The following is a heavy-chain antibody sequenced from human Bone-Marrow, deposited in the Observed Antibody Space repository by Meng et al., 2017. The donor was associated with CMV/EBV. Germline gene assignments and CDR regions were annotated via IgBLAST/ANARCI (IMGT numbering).Heavy chain of an antibody. V-gene: IGHV3-64*02. Sequence: GESLKISCAASGFTFSSYAMHWVRQAPGKGLEYVSAISSNGGSTYYADSVKGRFTISRDNAKNSLYLQMNSLRAEDTAVYYCASSRGYSNYLTDYWGQGTLVTVSS. CDR2: ISSNGGST. J-gene: IGHJ4*02. D-gene: IGHD4-11*01. CDR1: GFTFSSYA. CDR3: ASSRGYSNYLTDY.